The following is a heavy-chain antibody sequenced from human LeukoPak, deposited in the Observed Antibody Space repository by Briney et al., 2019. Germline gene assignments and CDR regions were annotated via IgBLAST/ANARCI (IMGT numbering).Heavy chain of an antibody. J-gene: IGHJ4*02. Sequence: GASVKVSCQASGYTFTDYYMHWVRQAPRQGPEWMGWINPNSGGTNYAQKFQGRVTMTRDTSISTAYMELSRLRSDDTAVYYCARVYLGVYYYGSSGYSHLDYWGQGTLVTVSS. V-gene: IGHV1-2*02. CDR3: ARVYLGVYYYGSSGYSHLDY. CDR2: INPNSGGT. CDR1: GYTFTDYY. D-gene: IGHD3-22*01.